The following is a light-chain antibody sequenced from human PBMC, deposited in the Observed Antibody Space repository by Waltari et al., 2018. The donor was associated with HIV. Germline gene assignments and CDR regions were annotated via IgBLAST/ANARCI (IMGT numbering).Light chain of an antibody. CDR2: NVN. CDR3: CSYAGTVTYLV. V-gene: IGLV2-23*02. J-gene: IGLJ2*01. Sequence: QCPLTQPASVSGSPGQPATITCNGSRSEVGSTMSGTGYQRHPGKGPRLLIYNVNSRPSGVSSRFSGSKSGNTASLTISGLQTDDEAEYICCSYAGTVTYLVFGGGTKLTVL. CDR1: RSEVGSTMS.